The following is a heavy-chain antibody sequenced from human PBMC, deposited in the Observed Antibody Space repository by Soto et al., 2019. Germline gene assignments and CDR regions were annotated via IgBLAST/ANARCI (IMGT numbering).Heavy chain of an antibody. CDR3: ARARWYDAFDV. D-gene: IGHD2-15*01. V-gene: IGHV4-34*12. CDR2: IFHGGNT. Sequence: SETLSLTCAGYGGSFSGYYWSWIRKPPGKGLEWIGSIFHGGNTYYNPSLKSRVTISVDMSKNQFSLKLNSVTAADTAVYYCARARWYDAFDVWGQGTVVTVSS. J-gene: IGHJ3*01. CDR1: GGSFSGYY.